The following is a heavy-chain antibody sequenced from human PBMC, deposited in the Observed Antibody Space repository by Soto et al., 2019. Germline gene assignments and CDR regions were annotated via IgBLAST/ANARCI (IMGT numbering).Heavy chain of an antibody. D-gene: IGHD3-10*01. CDR2: IWYDGSNK. J-gene: IGHJ4*02. V-gene: IGHV3-33*01. Sequence: QVQLVESGGGVVQPGRSLRLSCAASGFTFSSYGMHWVRQAPGKGLEWVAVIWYDGSNKYYADSVKGRFTISRDNSKNTLYLQMNSLRAEDTAVYYCARDPDRWFGEPHWGQGTLVTVSS. CDR1: GFTFSSYG. CDR3: ARDPDRWFGEPH.